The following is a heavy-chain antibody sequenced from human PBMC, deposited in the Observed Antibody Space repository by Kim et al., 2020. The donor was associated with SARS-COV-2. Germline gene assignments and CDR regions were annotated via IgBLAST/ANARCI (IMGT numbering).Heavy chain of an antibody. D-gene: IGHD3-22*01. CDR1: GYTLTELS. CDR3: ATNYALDDSSCYYLGY. V-gene: IGHV1-24*01. J-gene: IGHJ4*02. CDR2: FDPEGGET. Sequence: ASVKVSCKVSGYTLTELSMHWVRQAPGKGLEWMGGFDPEGGETIYAQKFQGRVTMTENTSTDTAYMELSSLRSEDTAVYYCATNYALDDSSCYYLGYWGQGTLVTVSS.